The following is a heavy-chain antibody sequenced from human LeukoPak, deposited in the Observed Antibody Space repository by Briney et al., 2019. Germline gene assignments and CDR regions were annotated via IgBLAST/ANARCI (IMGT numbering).Heavy chain of an antibody. Sequence: GGSLRLSCAASGFTFDDYAMHWVRQAPGKGLEWVSGISWNSGSIGYADSVKGRFTISRDNAKNSLYLQMNSLRAEDTALYYCAKDTSSGGIAVAGLGAFDIWGQGTMVTVSS. J-gene: IGHJ3*02. CDR2: ISWNSGSI. D-gene: IGHD6-19*01. V-gene: IGHV3-9*01. CDR1: GFTFDDYA. CDR3: AKDTSSGGIAVAGLGAFDI.